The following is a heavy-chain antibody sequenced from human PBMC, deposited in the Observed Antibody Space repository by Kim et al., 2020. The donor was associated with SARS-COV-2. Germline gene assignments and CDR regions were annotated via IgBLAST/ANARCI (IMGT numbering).Heavy chain of an antibody. CDR3: ARALAGSSGNLPLAY. CDR2: IYRSVTT. Sequence: SETLSLTCTVSGGPLSSYYWSWIRQPPGKGLEWIGFIYRSVTTTYNPALKSRVTFSVDRSNSQPFSLKMTCLTAADTAVYYCARALAGSSGNLPLAYWGQGSLVTVAS. J-gene: IGHJ4*02. V-gene: IGHV4-4*08. CDR1: GGPLSSYY. D-gene: IGHD3-22*01.